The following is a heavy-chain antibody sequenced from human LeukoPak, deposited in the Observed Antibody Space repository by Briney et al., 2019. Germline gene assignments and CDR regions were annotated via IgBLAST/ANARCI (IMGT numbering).Heavy chain of an antibody. J-gene: IGHJ3*02. CDR2: IYYSGST. CDR1: GGSISSYY. CDR3: ARRDYDILTGHDAFDI. V-gene: IGHV4-59*08. Sequence: SETLSLTCTVSGGSISSYYWSWIRQPPGKGLEWIGYIYYSGSTNYNPSLKSRVTISVDTSKNQFSLKLSSVTAADTAVYYCARRDYDILTGHDAFDIWGQGTMVTVSS. D-gene: IGHD3-9*01.